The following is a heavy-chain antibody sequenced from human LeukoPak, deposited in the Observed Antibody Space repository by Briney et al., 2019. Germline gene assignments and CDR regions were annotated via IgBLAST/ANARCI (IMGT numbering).Heavy chain of an antibody. Sequence: SETLSLTCTVSGGSINNHYWSWLRQSAGKGLEWIGRMFVGGSTNYNPSLKSRVLMSIDTSKKQFSLNLSSVTAADTAVYFCAREYYDFSSGDYRYYYMNDWGKGTTVTVSS. CDR3: AREYYDFSSGDYRYYYMND. CDR2: MFVGGST. J-gene: IGHJ6*03. V-gene: IGHV4-4*07. D-gene: IGHD3/OR15-3a*01. CDR1: GGSINNHY.